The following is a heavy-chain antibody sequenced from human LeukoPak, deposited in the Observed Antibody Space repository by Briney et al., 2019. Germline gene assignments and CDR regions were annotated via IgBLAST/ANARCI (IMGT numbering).Heavy chain of an antibody. V-gene: IGHV3-7*04. Sequence: PGGSLRLSCAASGFTFSSYSMNWVRQAPGKGLEWVANIKQDGSEKYYVDSVKGRFTISRDNAKNSLYLQMNSLRAEDTAVYYCARDSYGSGSYYFDYWGQGTLVTVSS. CDR1: GFTFSSYS. D-gene: IGHD3-10*01. CDR3: ARDSYGSGSYYFDY. J-gene: IGHJ4*02. CDR2: IKQDGSEK.